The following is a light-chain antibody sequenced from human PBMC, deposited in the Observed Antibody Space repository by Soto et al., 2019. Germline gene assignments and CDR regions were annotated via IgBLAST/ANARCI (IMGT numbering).Light chain of an antibody. CDR1: QGIVNY. CDR2: AAS. CDR3: QLYKSAPLT. V-gene: IGKV1-27*01. Sequence: DIQMTQSPSSLSASVGDRVTITCRANQGIVNYLAWYQQKPGKVPKLLIYAASTLKSGVPSRFSGSGSGTDFPLTIGSLQPEDVATYYCQLYKSAPLTLGGGTKVEIK. J-gene: IGKJ4*01.